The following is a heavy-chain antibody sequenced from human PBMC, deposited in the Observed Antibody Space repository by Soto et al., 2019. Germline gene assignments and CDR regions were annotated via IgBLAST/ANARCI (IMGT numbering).Heavy chain of an antibody. Sequence: ASVKVSCKASGYTFTNYGVSWVRQAPGQGLEWMGWISADTGNTNYAQKLQGRVTMTTDTSTSTAYMELRSLRSDDTAVYYCARDKPPLYYYASRPLRYYYHGMDVWRQGTTVPVSS. CDR3: ARDKPPLYYYASRPLRYYYHGMDV. D-gene: IGHD3-10*01. V-gene: IGHV1-18*01. CDR2: ISADTGNT. CDR1: GYTFTNYG. J-gene: IGHJ6*02.